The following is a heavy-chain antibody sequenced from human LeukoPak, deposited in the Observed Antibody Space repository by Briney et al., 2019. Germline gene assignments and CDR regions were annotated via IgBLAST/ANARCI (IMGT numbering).Heavy chain of an antibody. D-gene: IGHD5-12*01. CDR2: INHSGST. CDR3: AGLRPIAYYYYGMDV. J-gene: IGHJ6*02. Sequence: SETLSLTCAVYGGSFSGYYWSWIRQPPGKGLEWIGEINHSGSTNYNPSLKSRVTISVDTSKNQFSLKLSSVTAADTAVYYCAGLRPIAYYYYGMDVWGQGTTVTVSS. V-gene: IGHV4-34*01. CDR1: GGSFSGYY.